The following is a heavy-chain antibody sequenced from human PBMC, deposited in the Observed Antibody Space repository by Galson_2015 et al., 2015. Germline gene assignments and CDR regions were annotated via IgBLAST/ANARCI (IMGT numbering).Heavy chain of an antibody. D-gene: IGHD2-15*01. V-gene: IGHV1-69*13. CDR3: ARAGDCSGGSCYSWSEGPGYYYGMDV. J-gene: IGHJ6*02. Sequence: SVKVSCKASGGTFSSYAISWVRQAPGQGLEWMGGIIPIFGTANYAQKFQGRVTITADESTSTAYMELSSLRSEDTAVYYCARAGDCSGGSCYSWSEGPGYYYGMDVWGQGTTVTVSS. CDR1: GGTFSSYA. CDR2: IIPIFGTA.